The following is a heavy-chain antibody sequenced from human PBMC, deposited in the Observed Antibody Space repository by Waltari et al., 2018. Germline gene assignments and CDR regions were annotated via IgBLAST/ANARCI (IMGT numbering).Heavy chain of an antibody. D-gene: IGHD6-13*01. V-gene: IGHV4-59*01. CDR1: GGSISSYY. CDR3: ARAGESSSYMDV. CDR2: IYYSGST. Sequence: QVQLQESGPGLVKPSETLSLTCTVSGGSISSYYWSWIRQPPGKGLEWIGYIYYSGSTNYNPSLKSRVTISVDTSKNQFSLKLSSVTAADTAGYYCARAGESSSYMDVWGKGTTVTISS. J-gene: IGHJ6*03.